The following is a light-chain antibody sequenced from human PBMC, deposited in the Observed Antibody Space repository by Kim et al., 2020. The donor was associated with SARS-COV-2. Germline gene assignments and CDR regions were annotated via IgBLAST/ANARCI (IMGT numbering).Light chain of an antibody. J-gene: IGLJ1*01. CDR3: QVWDSSSDQGV. V-gene: IGLV3-21*04. CDR1: NIGSKS. CDR2: YDS. Sequence: PGKTARITCGGNNIGSKSVHWYQQKPGQAPVLVIYYDSDRPSGIPERFSGSNSGNTATLTISRVEAGDEADYYCQVWDSSSDQGVFGTGTKVTVL.